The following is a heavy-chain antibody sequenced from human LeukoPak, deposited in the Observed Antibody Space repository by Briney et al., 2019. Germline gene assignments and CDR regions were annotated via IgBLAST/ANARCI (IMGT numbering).Heavy chain of an antibody. J-gene: IGHJ4*02. D-gene: IGHD6-13*01. V-gene: IGHV4-39*07. CDR1: GGSISNNIYY. CDR3: ARTGYSSSYYKFRFDY. Sequence: SETLSLTCSVSGGSISNNIYYWGWIRQPPGKGLEWIGNIYYSGSTYYNPSLKSRVIISVDTSKNQFSLKMSSVTAAATAVYYCARTGYSSSYYKFRFDYWGQGTLVTVSS. CDR2: IYYSGST.